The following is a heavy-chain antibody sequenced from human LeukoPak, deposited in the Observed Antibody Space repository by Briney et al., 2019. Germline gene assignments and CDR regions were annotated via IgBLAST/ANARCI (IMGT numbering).Heavy chain of an antibody. V-gene: IGHV5-51*01. J-gene: IGHJ4*02. CDR3: ARTYYDFWSGYYYYFDY. CDR1: GYRFTSYW. D-gene: IGHD3-3*01. Sequence: GESLNISCMGSGYRFTSYWIGWVRQMPGKGLEGMAIIYHGDSDNSYSPSGQGQVTSSADKSISTAYQQWSRLKASNTAMYYCARTYYDFWSGYYYYFDYWGQGTLVTVSS. CDR2: IYHGDSDN.